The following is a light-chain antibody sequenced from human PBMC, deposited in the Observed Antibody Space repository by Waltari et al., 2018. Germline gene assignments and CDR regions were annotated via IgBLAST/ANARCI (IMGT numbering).Light chain of an antibody. J-gene: IGKJ2*01. V-gene: IGKV3-15*01. CDR3: QQYNNWPRT. CDR1: QSVGSN. CDR2: GAS. Sequence: ETVVTQSTATLSVSPGERATLSCRASQSVGSNVAWYQQKPGQSPRLLIFGASTRATGIPARFSGSGSGTEFTLNISSLQSEDFAVYYCQQYNNWPRTFSQATKLEIK.